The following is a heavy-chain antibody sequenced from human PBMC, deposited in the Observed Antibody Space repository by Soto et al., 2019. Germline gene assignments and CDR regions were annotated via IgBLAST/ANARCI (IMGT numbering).Heavy chain of an antibody. D-gene: IGHD2-2*01. CDR2: ITSSSSYI. Sequence: EVQLVESGGGLVKPGGSLRLSCAASGFTFSSYSMNWVRQAPGKGLEWVSSITSSSSYIYYEGSVKGRFTISRDNAKNSLYLQMNSLRAEDTAVYYCARDSYCSSTSCYADAFDIWGQGTMVTVSS. CDR1: GFTFSSYS. CDR3: ARDSYCSSTSCYADAFDI. V-gene: IGHV3-21*01. J-gene: IGHJ3*02.